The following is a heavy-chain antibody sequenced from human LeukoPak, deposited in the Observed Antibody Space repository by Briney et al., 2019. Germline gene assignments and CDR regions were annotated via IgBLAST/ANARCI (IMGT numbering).Heavy chain of an antibody. J-gene: IGHJ4*02. CDR3: AREGVSRYFDS. D-gene: IGHD2-2*01. V-gene: IGHV4-34*01. CDR1: GGSFSGYY. CDR2: ISYSGTT. Sequence: SETLSLTCAVYGGSFSGYYWSWIRQPPGKGLEWIGSISYSGTTYYNPSLNSRVTISVDTSKNQVSLRLSSVTAADTAVYYCAREGVSRYFDSWGQGTLVTVSS.